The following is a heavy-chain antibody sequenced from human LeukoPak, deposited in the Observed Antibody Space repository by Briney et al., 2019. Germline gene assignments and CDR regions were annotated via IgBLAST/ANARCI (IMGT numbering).Heavy chain of an antibody. Sequence: PGGSLRLSCAASGFTFSTYEMNWVRQAPGKGLEWVSYISSGGSTIYYADSVKGRFTISRDNAKNSLYLQMNSLRAEDTAVYYCARDQKHFNALDIWGQGTMVTVSS. V-gene: IGHV3-48*03. D-gene: IGHD3-3*02. CDR2: ISSGGSTI. CDR3: ARDQKHFNALDI. J-gene: IGHJ3*02. CDR1: GFTFSTYE.